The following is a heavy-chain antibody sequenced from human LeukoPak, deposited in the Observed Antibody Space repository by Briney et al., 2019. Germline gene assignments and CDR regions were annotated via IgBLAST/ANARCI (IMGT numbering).Heavy chain of an antibody. CDR1: GYTFTSYG. CDR2: ISAYNGNT. D-gene: IGHD5-18*01. Sequence: ASVTVSCKASGYTFTSYGISWVRQAPGQGLEWMGWISAYNGNTNYAQKLQGRVTMTTDTSTSTAYMELRSLRSDDTAVYYCARDLVGAMVTYYGMDVWGQGTTVTVSS. V-gene: IGHV1-18*01. CDR3: ARDLVGAMVTYYGMDV. J-gene: IGHJ6*02.